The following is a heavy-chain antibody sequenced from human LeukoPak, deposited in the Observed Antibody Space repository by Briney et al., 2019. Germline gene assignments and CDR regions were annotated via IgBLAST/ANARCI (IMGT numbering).Heavy chain of an antibody. D-gene: IGHD7-27*01. CDR3: ARDLGLNY. CDR1: GFTFSCYW. V-gene: IGHV3-74*01. J-gene: IGHJ4*02. Sequence: GGSLRLSCAASGFTFSCYWMHWVRQTPGKGLVWVSRMNRDGSSTSYADSVKGRLIISRDNAKNMLYLQMNSLRAEDTAVCYCARDLGLNYGGQGTLVTVSS. CDR2: MNRDGSST.